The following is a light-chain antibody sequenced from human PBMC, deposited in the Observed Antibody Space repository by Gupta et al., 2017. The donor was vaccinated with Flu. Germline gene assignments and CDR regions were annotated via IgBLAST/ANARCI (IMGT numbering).Light chain of an antibody. CDR3: QKSNRNPRT. Sequence: DIQMTQSPSSLSASVGDRVTITCRASQSMSSDLNWYQQKPGKAPKLLIYAASSLQSGVPSRVSGGGAGTDFTLTIRRVQPGEFATYYSQKSNRNPRTFGQGTKVEIK. CDR2: AAS. CDR1: QSMSSD. J-gene: IGKJ1*01. V-gene: IGKV1-39*01.